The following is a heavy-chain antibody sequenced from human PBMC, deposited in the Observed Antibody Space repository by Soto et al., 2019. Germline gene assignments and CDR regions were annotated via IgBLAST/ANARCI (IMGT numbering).Heavy chain of an antibody. CDR1: GGSITSYY. CDR2: INYTGAT. Sequence: QVQLQESGPGLVKPSETLSLTCTVSGGSITSYYWSWIRQSPGKGLESIGYINYTGATNYNPSLKSRVTISVDTSKNQFSLKLSSVTAADAAVYYCARLRYSAYYVTYHLDYWGQGAVVTVSS. J-gene: IGHJ4*02. CDR3: ARLRYSAYYVTYHLDY. V-gene: IGHV4-59*08. D-gene: IGHD5-12*01.